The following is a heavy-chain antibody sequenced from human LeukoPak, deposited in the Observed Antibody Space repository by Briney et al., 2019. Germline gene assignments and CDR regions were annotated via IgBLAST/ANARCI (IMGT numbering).Heavy chain of an antibody. D-gene: IGHD6-13*01. J-gene: IGHJ1*01. CDR2: IIPIFGTA. V-gene: IGHV1-69*13. Sequence: ASVKVSCKASGGTFSSYAISWVRQAPGQGLEWMGGIIPIFGTANYAQKFQGRVTITADESTSTAYMEPSSLRSEDTAVYYCARDGDSSSWFSIQHWGQGTLVTVSS. CDR1: GGTFSSYA. CDR3: ARDGDSSSWFSIQH.